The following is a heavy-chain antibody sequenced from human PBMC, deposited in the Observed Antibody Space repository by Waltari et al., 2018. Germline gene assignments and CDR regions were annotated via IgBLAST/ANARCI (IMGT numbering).Heavy chain of an antibody. CDR3: ARDLSSWSDY. CDR1: GFTFSDHY. CDR2: TRNKANSYTT. Sequence: EVQLVESGGGLVQPGGSLRLSCAASGFTFSDHYMDWVRQAPGKGLEWVGRTRNKANSYTTEYAASVKGRFTISRDDSKNSLYLQMNSLKTEDMAVYYCARDLSSWSDYWGQGTLVTVSS. J-gene: IGHJ4*02. D-gene: IGHD6-13*01. V-gene: IGHV3-72*01.